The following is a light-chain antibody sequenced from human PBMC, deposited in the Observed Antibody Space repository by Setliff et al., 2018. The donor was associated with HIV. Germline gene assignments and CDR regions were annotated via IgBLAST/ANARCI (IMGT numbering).Light chain of an antibody. CDR2: EVN. CDR1: RSDIGTYDL. Sequence: SALPQPASVSGSPGQSSTISCTGTRSDIGTYDLVSWYRQYPGKAPKLIIYEVNRRPAGVSDRLSGSKSGNTASLTISGLRAEDEATYYCCSYTSSTTYVFGTGTKVTVL. V-gene: IGLV2-23*02. CDR3: CSYTSSTTYV. J-gene: IGLJ1*01.